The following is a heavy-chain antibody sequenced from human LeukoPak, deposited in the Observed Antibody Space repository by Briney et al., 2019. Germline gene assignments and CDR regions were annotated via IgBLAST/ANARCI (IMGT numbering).Heavy chain of an antibody. V-gene: IGHV4-34*01. CDR3: ARGRGRAVAGTDEIDY. Sequence: SETLSLTCAVYGGSFSGYNWAWIPHPPGKGLDWIGKINHSGSTNYNPSLKSRVTISVDTSKNQFSLKLSSVTAADTAVYYCARGRGRAVAGTDEIDYWGQGTLVTVSS. D-gene: IGHD6-19*01. CDR2: INHSGST. CDR1: GGSFSGYN. J-gene: IGHJ4*02.